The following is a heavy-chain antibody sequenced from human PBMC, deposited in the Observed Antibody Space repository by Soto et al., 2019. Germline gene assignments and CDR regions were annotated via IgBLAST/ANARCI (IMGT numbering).Heavy chain of an antibody. D-gene: IGHD3-22*01. Sequence: QVQLVESGGGLVKPRGSLRLSCAASGFTFSDYYMSWIRQAPGKGLEWVSYISSSSSYTNYADSVKGRFTISRDNAKNSLYLQMNSLRAEDTAVYYCARSITDYYDSSGYYDDYWGQGTLVTVSS. J-gene: IGHJ4*02. CDR1: GFTFSDYY. CDR3: ARSITDYYDSSGYYDDY. V-gene: IGHV3-11*05. CDR2: ISSSSSYT.